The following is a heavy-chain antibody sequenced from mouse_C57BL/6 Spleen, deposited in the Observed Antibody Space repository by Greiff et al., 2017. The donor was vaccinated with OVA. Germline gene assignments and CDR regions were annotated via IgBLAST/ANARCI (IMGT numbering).Heavy chain of an antibody. Sequence: QVQLQQPGAELVRPGSSVTLSCKASGYTFTSYWMHWVKQRPIQGLEWIGNIYPSDSETHYNQKFKDKARLTVDKSSRTAYMQLSSLTSEDSAVYYCARGWVDYWGQGTTLTVSS. CDR1: GYTFTSYW. V-gene: IGHV1-52*01. CDR2: IYPSDSET. J-gene: IGHJ2*01. D-gene: IGHD2-3*01. CDR3: ARGWVDY.